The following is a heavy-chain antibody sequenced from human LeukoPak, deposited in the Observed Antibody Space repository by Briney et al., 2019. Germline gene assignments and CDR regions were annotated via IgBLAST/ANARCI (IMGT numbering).Heavy chain of an antibody. CDR3: AKSLGGDYGSGSYYVVFDS. D-gene: IGHD3-10*01. Sequence: TGGSLRLSCAASGFTFSNYAMSWVRQAPGKGLEWVSAISGSGDNTYYADSVKGRFTISRDTSKNTLWLQMNSLRVDDTALYYCAKSLGGDYGSGSYYVVFDSWGQGTLVTVSS. J-gene: IGHJ4*02. V-gene: IGHV3-23*01. CDR2: ISGSGDNT. CDR1: GFTFSNYA.